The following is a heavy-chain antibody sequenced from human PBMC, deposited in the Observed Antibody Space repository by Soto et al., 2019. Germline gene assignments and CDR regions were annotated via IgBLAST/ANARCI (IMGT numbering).Heavy chain of an antibody. CDR3: TTIVFYGDYYVDY. V-gene: IGHV3-15*01. CDR1: GFTFSNAW. D-gene: IGHD4-17*01. J-gene: IGHJ4*02. Sequence: GGSLRLSCAASGFTFSNAWMSWVRQAPGKGLEWVGRIKSKTDGGTTDYAAPVKGRFTISRDDSKNTLYLQMNSLKTEDTAVYYCTTIVFYGDYYVDYWGQGTLVTVSS. CDR2: IKSKTDGGTT.